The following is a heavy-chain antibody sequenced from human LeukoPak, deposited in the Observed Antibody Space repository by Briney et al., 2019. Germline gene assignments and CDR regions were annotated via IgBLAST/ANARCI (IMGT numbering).Heavy chain of an antibody. CDR3: ARGTNGVCYAY. CDR2: IYPGDSDT. Sequence: GGXXKISCKGSGCSFTSYWSGWVRQMPGKGREGMGIIYPGDSDTRYSASFQGQVTISADKSISTAYLQWSSLKASDTAMYYCARGTNGVCYAYWGQGTLVTVSS. J-gene: IGHJ4*02. CDR1: GCSFTSYW. D-gene: IGHD2-8*01. V-gene: IGHV5-51*01.